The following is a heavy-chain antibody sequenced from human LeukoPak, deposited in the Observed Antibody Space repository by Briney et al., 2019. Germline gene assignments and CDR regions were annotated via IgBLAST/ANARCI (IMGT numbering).Heavy chain of an antibody. J-gene: IGHJ4*02. CDR2: ISGSGGST. V-gene: IGHV3-23*01. D-gene: IGHD6-19*01. CDR1: GFTFSSYA. Sequence: PGGSLRLSCAASGFTFSSYAMSWVRQAPGKGLEWVSAISGSGGSTYYADSVKGRFTISRDNSKNTLYLQMSSLRAEDTAVYYCAKDLWHSSGWFYFDYWGQGTLVTVSS. CDR3: AKDLWHSSGWFYFDY.